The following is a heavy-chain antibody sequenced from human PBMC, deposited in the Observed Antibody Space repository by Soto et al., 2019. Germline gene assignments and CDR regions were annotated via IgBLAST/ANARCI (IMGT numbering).Heavy chain of an antibody. J-gene: IGHJ5*02. CDR1: GYTFTSYG. Sequence: ASVNVSCKASGYTFTSYGISWVRQAPGQGLEWMGWISAYNGNTNYAQKLQGRVTMTTDTSTSTAYMELRSLRSDDTAVYYCAREGAVAGTLASSWFDPWGQGTLVTVSS. CDR2: ISAYNGNT. V-gene: IGHV1-18*01. CDR3: AREGAVAGTLASSWFDP. D-gene: IGHD6-19*01.